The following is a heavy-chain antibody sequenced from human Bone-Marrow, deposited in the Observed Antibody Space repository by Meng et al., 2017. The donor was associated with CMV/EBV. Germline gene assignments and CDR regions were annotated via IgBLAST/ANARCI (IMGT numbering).Heavy chain of an antibody. CDR1: GDSISNYY. D-gene: IGHD1-26*01. CDR3: ARTDSGSYYPFDC. CDR2: IYYSGST. J-gene: IGHJ4*02. V-gene: IGHV4-59*08. Sequence: GSLRLSCTVSGDSISNYYWSWIRQPPGKGLEWIGYIYYSGSTYYNPSLKSRVTISVDTSKNQFSLKLSSVTAADTAMYYCARTDSGSYYPFDCRGQGTLVTVSS.